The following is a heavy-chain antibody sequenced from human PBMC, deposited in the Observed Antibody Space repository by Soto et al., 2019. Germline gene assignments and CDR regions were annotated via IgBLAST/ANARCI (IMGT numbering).Heavy chain of an antibody. CDR3: AFSNRRDAFDI. CDR2: IYSGGST. J-gene: IGHJ3*02. V-gene: IGHV3-53*04. Sequence: GGSLSLSCAASGFTVSSNYMSWVRQAPGKGLEWVSVIYSGGSTYYADSVKGRFTISRHNSKNTLYLQMNSLRAEDTAVYYCAFSNRRDAFDIWGQGTMVTVSS. CDR1: GFTVSSNY.